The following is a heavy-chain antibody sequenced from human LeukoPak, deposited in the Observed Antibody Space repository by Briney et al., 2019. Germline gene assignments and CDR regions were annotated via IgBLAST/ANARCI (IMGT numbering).Heavy chain of an antibody. V-gene: IGHV3-21*01. CDR1: GFTFSSYS. CDR3: AREYGDYVGLDY. Sequence: GGSLRLSCAASGFTFSSYSMSWVRQAPGKGLEWVSSISSSSSYIYYADSVKGRFTISRDNAKNSLYLQMNSLRAEDTAVYYCAREYGDYVGLDYWGQGTLVTVSS. CDR2: ISSSSSYI. D-gene: IGHD4-17*01. J-gene: IGHJ4*02.